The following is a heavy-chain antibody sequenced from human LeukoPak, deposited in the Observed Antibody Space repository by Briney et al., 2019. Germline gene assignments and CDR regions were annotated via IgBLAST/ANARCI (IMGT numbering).Heavy chain of an antibody. J-gene: IGHJ1*01. D-gene: IGHD4-23*01. CDR3: ARYLDYGGNSRVFQH. CDR2: IYYSGST. CDR1: GGSISSYY. Sequence: SETLSLTCTVSGGSISSYYWSWIRQPPGKGLEWIGYIYYSGSTNYNPSLKSRVTISIDTSKNQFSLKLSSVTAADTVFYYCARYLDYGGNSRVFQHWGQGTLVTVSS. V-gene: IGHV4-59*12.